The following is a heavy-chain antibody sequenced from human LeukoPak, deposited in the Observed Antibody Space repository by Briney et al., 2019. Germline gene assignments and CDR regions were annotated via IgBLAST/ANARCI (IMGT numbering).Heavy chain of an antibody. J-gene: IGHJ4*02. V-gene: IGHV1-18*01. Sequence: ASVKVSCKAPGYTFTSYGISWLRQAPGQGLEWMGWISAYNGNTNYAQKLQGRVTMTTDTPTSTAYMELRSLRSDDTAVYYCARGREYQLLESWGQGTLVTVSS. D-gene: IGHD2-2*01. CDR2: ISAYNGNT. CDR3: ARGREYQLLES. CDR1: GYTFTSYG.